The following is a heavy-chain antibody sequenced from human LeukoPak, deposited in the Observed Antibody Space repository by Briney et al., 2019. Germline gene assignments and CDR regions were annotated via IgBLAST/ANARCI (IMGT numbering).Heavy chain of an antibody. CDR2: FDVIDAKT. Sequence: GASVKASCTVSGSSLTELSLYWVRQAPGKGLEWMGGFDVIDAKTFYAQKFQGRVTMTEDSSTDTAYMELSSLRSDDTAFYYCAAGRPYSLLDYWGQGTLLTVSS. CDR3: AAGRPYSLLDY. CDR1: GSSLTELS. V-gene: IGHV1-24*01. D-gene: IGHD5-18*01. J-gene: IGHJ4*02.